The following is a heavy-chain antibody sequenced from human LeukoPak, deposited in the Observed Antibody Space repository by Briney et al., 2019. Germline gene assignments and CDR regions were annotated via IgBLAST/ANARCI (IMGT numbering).Heavy chain of an antibody. CDR2: ISFSGTYI. D-gene: IGHD5-18*01. Sequence: KPGGSLRLSCAASGFTFSAYSLNWVRQAPGKGLEWISSISFSGTYIYYADSVQGRITISRDNAKNSLYLQMKSLRPEDTAVYYCATGPTFSNRLDTVNPDSWGQGTLVTVSS. V-gene: IGHV3-21*01. CDR1: GFTFSAYS. CDR3: ATGPTFSNRLDTVNPDS. J-gene: IGHJ4*02.